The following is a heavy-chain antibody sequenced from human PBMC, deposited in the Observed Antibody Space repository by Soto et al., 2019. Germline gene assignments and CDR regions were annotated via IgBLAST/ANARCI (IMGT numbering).Heavy chain of an antibody. V-gene: IGHV1-69*12. D-gene: IGHD3-22*01. CDR3: ATDYYDSSGYYY. CDR1: GGTFSSYA. CDR2: IIPIFGTA. J-gene: IGHJ4*02. Sequence: QVQLVQSGAEVKKPGSSVKVSCKASGGTFSSYAISWVRQAPGQGLEWMGGIIPIFGTANYAQKFQGRVTIAADESTNTAYMEVSSLRSEDTAVYYCATDYYDSSGYYYWGQGTLVTVSS.